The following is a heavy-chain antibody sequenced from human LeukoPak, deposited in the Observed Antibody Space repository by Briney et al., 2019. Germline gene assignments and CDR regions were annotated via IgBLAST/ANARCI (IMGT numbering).Heavy chain of an antibody. D-gene: IGHD1-1*01. Sequence: ASVKVSCKASGYTFTSYGISWVRQAPGQGLEWMGWISAYNGNTNYAQKLQGRVTMTTDTSTSTAYMELRSLRSDDTAVYHCARVLTTGTTSYFDYWGQGTLVTVSS. CDR2: ISAYNGNT. CDR3: ARVLTTGTTSYFDY. CDR1: GYTFTSYG. V-gene: IGHV1-18*01. J-gene: IGHJ4*02.